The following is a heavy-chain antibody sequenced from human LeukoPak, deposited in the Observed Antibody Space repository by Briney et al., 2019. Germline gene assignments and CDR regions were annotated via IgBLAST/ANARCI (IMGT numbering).Heavy chain of an antibody. CDR1: GFTFSSYW. Sequence: GGSLRLSCAASGFTFSSYWMHWVRQAPGKGLVWVSRISSDGSTTTYADSVKGRFTISRDNAKNTMYLQMNSLRAEDTALYYCARVTEYSTAGMRYWGQGTLVTVSS. J-gene: IGHJ4*02. CDR3: ARVTEYSTAGMRY. V-gene: IGHV3-74*01. D-gene: IGHD6-13*01. CDR2: ISSDGSTT.